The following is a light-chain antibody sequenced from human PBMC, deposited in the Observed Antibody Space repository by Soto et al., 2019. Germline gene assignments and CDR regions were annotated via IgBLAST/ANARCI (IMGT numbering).Light chain of an antibody. CDR2: YDS. CDR1: NIGSKS. Sequence: SYELTQPPSVSVAPGKTARITCGGNNIGSKSVHWYQQKPGQAPVLVIYYDSDRPSGIPERFSGSNSGNTATLTISRVEAGDEADYYCQVWDSRSDHPGVFGGGTKLPVL. J-gene: IGLJ3*02. V-gene: IGLV3-21*04. CDR3: QVWDSRSDHPGV.